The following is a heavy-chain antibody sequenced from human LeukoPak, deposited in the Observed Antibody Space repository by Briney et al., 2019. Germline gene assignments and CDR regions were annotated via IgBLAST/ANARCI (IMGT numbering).Heavy chain of an antibody. J-gene: IGHJ4*02. Sequence: PGGSLRLSCAASGFTVSSNYMSWVRQAPGKGLEWVSVIYSGGSTYYADSVKGRFTISRDNSKNTLYLQMNSLRAEDTAVYYCARVLNSYDSSDYWGQGTLVTVSS. CDR3: ARVLNSYDSSDY. V-gene: IGHV3-53*01. D-gene: IGHD3-22*01. CDR1: GFTVSSNY. CDR2: IYSGGST.